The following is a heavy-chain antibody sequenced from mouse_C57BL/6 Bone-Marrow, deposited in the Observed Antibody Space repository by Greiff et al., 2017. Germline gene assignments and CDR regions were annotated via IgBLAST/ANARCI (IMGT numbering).Heavy chain of an antibody. Sequence: QVQLQQSGAELAKPGASVKLSCKASGYTFTSYWMHWVKQRPGQGLEWIGYINPSSGYTKYNQKFKDKATLTADTSSSPAYMQLSSLTYEDAAVYDCARSIVYGIYQAWFAYWGQGTLVTVSA. CDR2: INPSSGYT. V-gene: IGHV1-7*01. CDR1: GYTFTSYW. CDR3: ARSIVYGIYQAWFAY. J-gene: IGHJ3*01. D-gene: IGHD2-1*01.